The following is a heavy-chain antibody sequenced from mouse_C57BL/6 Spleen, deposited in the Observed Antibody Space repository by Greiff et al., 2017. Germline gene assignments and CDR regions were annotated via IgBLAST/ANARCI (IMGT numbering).Heavy chain of an antibody. CDR3: AREGSYDGYFDV. D-gene: IGHD2-3*01. CDR1: GYTFTSYW. CDR2: IYPGSGST. Sequence: QVQLQQPGAELVKPGASVKMSCKASGYTFTSYWITWVKQRPGQGLEWIGDIYPGSGSTNYNEKFKSKATLTVDTSSSTAYMQLSSLTSEDSAVYYCAREGSYDGYFDVWGTGTTVTVSS. V-gene: IGHV1-55*01. J-gene: IGHJ1*03.